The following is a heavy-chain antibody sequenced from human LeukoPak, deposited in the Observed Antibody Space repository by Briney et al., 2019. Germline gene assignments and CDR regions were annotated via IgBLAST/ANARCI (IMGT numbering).Heavy chain of an antibody. CDR3: ARDREYYDYVWGSYRYIAFDI. Sequence: APVKVSCKASGYTFTGYYMHWVRQAPGQGLEWMGWINPNSGGTNYAQKFQGRVTMTRDTSVSTAYMGLSRLRSDDTAVYYCARDREYYDYVWGSYRYIAFDIWGQGTMVTVSS. CDR2: INPNSGGT. CDR1: GYTFTGYY. D-gene: IGHD3-16*02. V-gene: IGHV1-2*02. J-gene: IGHJ3*02.